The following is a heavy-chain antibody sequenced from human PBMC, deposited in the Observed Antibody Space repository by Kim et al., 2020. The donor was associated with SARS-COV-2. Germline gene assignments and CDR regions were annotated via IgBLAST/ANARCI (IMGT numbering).Heavy chain of an antibody. CDR1: GDSISSSSYY. D-gene: IGHD6-19*01. CDR3: ARARDSSGWYFGY. Sequence: SETLSLTCTVSGDSISSSSYYWGWIRQPPGKGLEWIGSIYYSGSTYYNPSLKSRVTISVDTSKNQFSLKLSSVTAADTAVYYCARARDSSGWYFGYWGQGTLVTVSS. V-gene: IGHV4-39*07. CDR2: IYYSGST. J-gene: IGHJ4*02.